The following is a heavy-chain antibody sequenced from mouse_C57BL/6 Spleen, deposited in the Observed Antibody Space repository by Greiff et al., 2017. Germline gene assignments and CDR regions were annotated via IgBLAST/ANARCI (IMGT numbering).Heavy chain of an antibody. J-gene: IGHJ1*03. CDR1: GYTFTSYW. V-gene: IGHV1-69*01. CDR2: IDPSDSYT. D-gene: IGHD1-1*01. CDR3: ARSHGSSDWYFDV. Sequence: VQLQQSGAELVMPGASVKLSCKASGYTFTSYWMHWVKQRPGQGLEWIGEIDPSDSYTNYNQKFKGKSTLTVDKSSSTAYMQLSSLTSEDSAVYYCARSHGSSDWYFDVWGTGTTVTVSS.